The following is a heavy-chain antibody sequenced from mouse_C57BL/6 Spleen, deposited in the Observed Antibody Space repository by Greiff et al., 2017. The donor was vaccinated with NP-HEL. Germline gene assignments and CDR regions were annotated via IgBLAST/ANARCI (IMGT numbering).Heavy chain of an antibody. CDR3: AREKGIYGSSPFYYALDY. J-gene: IGHJ4*01. Sequence: QVQLQQSGPGLVAPSPSLSITCTASGFSLTSYAISWVRQPPGKGLEWLGVIWPGGGTNYNSALNSRLSISKDNSKSQVCLKMNSLQTDDTAGYYGAREKGIYGSSPFYYALDYWGQGTSVTVSS. D-gene: IGHD1-1*01. CDR1: GFSLTSYA. CDR2: IWPGGGT. V-gene: IGHV2-9-1*01.